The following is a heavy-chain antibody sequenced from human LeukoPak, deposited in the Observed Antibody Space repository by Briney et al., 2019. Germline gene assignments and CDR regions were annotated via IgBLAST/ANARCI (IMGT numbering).Heavy chain of an antibody. CDR2: MYIGGTR. J-gene: IGHJ4*02. CDR1: GVSISTYY. CDR3: ARGHQWKPLDY. D-gene: IGHD1-26*01. V-gene: IGHV4-4*07. Sequence: PSETLSLTCSVSGVSISTYYWTWIRQPAGKGLEWIGRMYIGGTRNYNPSLKSRVTISVDTPKNQFSLNLKSVTAADTAVYYCARGHQWKPLDYWGQGTLVAVSS.